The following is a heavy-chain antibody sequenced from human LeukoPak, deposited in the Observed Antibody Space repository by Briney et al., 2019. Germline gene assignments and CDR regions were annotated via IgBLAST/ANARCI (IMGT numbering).Heavy chain of an antibody. V-gene: IGHV3-33*08. CDR2: IWYDGSNK. D-gene: IGHD6-13*01. J-gene: IGHJ4*02. CDR1: GFTFSNAW. Sequence: GGSLRLSCAASGFTFSNAWMSWVRQAPGKGLEWVAVIWYDGSNKYYADSVKGRFTISRDNSKNTLYLQMNSLRAEDTAVYYCARKQQLVQYVIDYWGQGTLVTVSS. CDR3: ARKQQLVQYVIDY.